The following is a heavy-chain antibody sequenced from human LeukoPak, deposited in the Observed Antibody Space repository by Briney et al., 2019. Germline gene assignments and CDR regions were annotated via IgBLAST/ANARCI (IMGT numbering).Heavy chain of an antibody. CDR2: INHSGST. CDR1: GGSFSGYY. J-gene: IGHJ4*02. CDR3: AREPGITGTTYYFDC. Sequence: SETLSLTCAVYGGSFSGYYWSWIRQPPGKGLEWIGEINHSGSTNYNPSLKSRVTISVDTSKNQFSLKLSSVTTADTAVYYCAREPGITGTTYYFDCWGQGTLVTVSS. D-gene: IGHD1-7*01. V-gene: IGHV4-34*01.